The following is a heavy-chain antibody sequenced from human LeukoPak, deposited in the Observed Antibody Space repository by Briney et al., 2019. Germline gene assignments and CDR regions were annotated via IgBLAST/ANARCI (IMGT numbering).Heavy chain of an antibody. D-gene: IGHD3-10*01. Sequence: GGSLRLSCAASGFTFSSYSMNWVRQATGKGLEWVSAIGTAGDTYYPGSVKGRFTISRENAKNSLYLQMNSLRAGDTAVYYCARACYGSGSSAFDYWGQGTLVTVSS. V-gene: IGHV3-13*01. J-gene: IGHJ4*02. CDR2: IGTAGDT. CDR3: ARACYGSGSSAFDY. CDR1: GFTFSSYS.